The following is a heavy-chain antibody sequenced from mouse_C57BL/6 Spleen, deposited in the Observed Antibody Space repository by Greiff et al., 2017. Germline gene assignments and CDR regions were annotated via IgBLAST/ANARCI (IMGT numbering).Heavy chain of an antibody. CDR3: ARYDYGGAYYAMDY. CDR1: GYTFTSYW. CDR2: IDPSDSET. V-gene: IGHV1-52*01. J-gene: IGHJ4*01. Sequence: QVQLKQPGAELVRPGSSVKLSCKASGYTFTSYWMHWVKQRPIQGLEWIGNIDPSDSETHYNQKFKDKATLTVDKSSSTAYMQLSSLTSEDSAVYYCARYDYGGAYYAMDYWGQGTSGTVSS. D-gene: IGHD2-4*01.